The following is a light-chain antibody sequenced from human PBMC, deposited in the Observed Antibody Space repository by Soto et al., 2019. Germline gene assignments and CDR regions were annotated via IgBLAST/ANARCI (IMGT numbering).Light chain of an antibody. CDR1: QSFRGL. V-gene: IGKV3-11*01. CDR3: QQRHMWPIT. Sequence: EFVLTHSPVTPSLSPGERATLSCRASQSFRGLLAWYQQKPGQAPRLLIYDAYNRATGIPPRFSGSGSGTDFTLTISSLEPEDSAVYYCQQRHMWPITFGQGTRLEIK. CDR2: DAY. J-gene: IGKJ5*01.